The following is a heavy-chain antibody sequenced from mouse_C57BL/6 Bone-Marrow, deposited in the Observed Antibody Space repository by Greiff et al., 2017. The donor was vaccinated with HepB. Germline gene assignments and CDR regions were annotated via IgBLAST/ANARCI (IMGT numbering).Heavy chain of an antibody. CDR1: GFTFSDYG. Sequence: EVKLVESGGGLVQPGGSLKLSCAASGFTFSDYGMAWVRQAPRKGPEWVAFISNLAYSIYYADTVTGRFTISRENAKNTLYLEMSSLKSEDTAMYYCARAPIYYYGSSFYAMDYWGQGTSVTVSS. CDR2: ISNLAYSI. J-gene: IGHJ4*01. D-gene: IGHD1-1*01. CDR3: ARAPIYYYGSSFYAMDY. V-gene: IGHV5-15*01.